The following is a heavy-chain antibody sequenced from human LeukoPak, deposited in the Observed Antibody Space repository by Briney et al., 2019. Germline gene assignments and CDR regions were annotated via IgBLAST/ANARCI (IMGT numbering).Heavy chain of an antibody. Sequence: ASVKVSCKASGYTFTGYYMHWVRQAPGQGLEWMGWINPNSGGTNYAQKFQGRVTMTRDTSISTAYMELSRLRSDDTAVYYCARDLPSIAAAGFWGQGTLVTVSS. CDR1: GYTFTGYY. CDR3: ARDLPSIAAAGF. CDR2: INPNSGGT. D-gene: IGHD6-13*01. J-gene: IGHJ4*02. V-gene: IGHV1-2*02.